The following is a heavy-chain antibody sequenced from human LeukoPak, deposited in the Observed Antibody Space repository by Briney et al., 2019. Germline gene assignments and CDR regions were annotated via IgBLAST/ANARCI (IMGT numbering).Heavy chain of an antibody. Sequence: PGGSLRPSCAASGFTFSSYSMNWVRQAPGKGLGWVSSISSSSSYIYYADSVKGRFTISRDNAKNSLYLQMNSLRAEDTAVYYCARDLFAVVTASPGYWGQGTLVTVSS. J-gene: IGHJ4*02. V-gene: IGHV3-21*01. CDR3: ARDLFAVVTASPGY. D-gene: IGHD2-21*02. CDR2: ISSSSSYI. CDR1: GFTFSSYS.